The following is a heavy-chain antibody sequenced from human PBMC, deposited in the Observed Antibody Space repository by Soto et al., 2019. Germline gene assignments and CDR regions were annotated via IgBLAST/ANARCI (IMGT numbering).Heavy chain of an antibody. D-gene: IGHD3-3*01. Sequence: SETLSLTCTVSCGSVSSGGYYLSWIRQPPGKGLEWIGYIYYSGSTNYNPSLKSRVTISVGTSKNQFSLKLSSVTAADTAVYYCARAYYDVWCGYYTDYYYYCVDVCGQGTTITVS. J-gene: IGHJ6*02. CDR2: IYYSGST. CDR3: ARAYYDVWCGYYTDYYYYCVDV. CDR1: CGSVSSGGYY. V-gene: IGHV4-61*08.